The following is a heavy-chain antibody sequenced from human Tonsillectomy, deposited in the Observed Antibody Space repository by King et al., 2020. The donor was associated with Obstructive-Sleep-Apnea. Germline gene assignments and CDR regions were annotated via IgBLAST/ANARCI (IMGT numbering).Heavy chain of an antibody. D-gene: IGHD2-2*01. V-gene: IGHV3-7*01. CDR1: GFSFSSYW. CDR3: ARGGDIVVVTTAMRYWYFDL. CDR2: IKQDGSEK. Sequence: DVQLVESGGGLVQPGGSLRLSCAASGFSFSSYWMSWVRQAPGKGLEWVANIKQDGSEKYYVDSVKGRFTISRDNAQNSLYLQMNSLRADDTAVYYCARGGDIVVVTTAMRYWYFDLWGRGTLVTVSS. J-gene: IGHJ2*01.